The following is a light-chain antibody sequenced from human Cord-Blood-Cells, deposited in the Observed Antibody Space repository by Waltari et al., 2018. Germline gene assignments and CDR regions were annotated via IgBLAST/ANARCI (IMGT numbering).Light chain of an antibody. J-gene: IGKJ4*01. CDR2: AAS. V-gene: IGKV1-39*01. CDR3: RQSDSTPRT. CDR1: QSISSD. Sequence: DIQITQSPFFLSASVGDRHTITCRARQSISSDLNWYQQKPGQVTNLLIYAASSLQSGGPPTFSGSGSVTDSTLTISRLQPEGFATDYCRQSDSTPRTFGGGTKVEIK.